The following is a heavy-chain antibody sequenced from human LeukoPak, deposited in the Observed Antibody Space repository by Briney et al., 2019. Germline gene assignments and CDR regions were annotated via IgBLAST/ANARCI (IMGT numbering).Heavy chain of an antibody. CDR3: ARLSPYIVGATDFDY. D-gene: IGHD1-26*01. V-gene: IGHV3-66*01. Sequence: GGSLRLSCAASGFTFSSYSMNWVRQAPGKGLEWVSVIYSDGRTYYADSVKGRFTVSRDNSKNTLYLQMNSLRAEDTAVYYCARLSPYIVGATDFDYWGQGTLVTVSS. CDR2: IYSDGRT. J-gene: IGHJ4*02. CDR1: GFTFSSYS.